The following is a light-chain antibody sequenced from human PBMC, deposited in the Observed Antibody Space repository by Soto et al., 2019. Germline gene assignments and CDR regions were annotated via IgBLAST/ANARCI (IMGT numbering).Light chain of an antibody. V-gene: IGKV3-15*01. Sequence: EIVITQSPATLSVSPGERATLSCRASQSVSTNLAWYQHKLGQAPRLLIYEASTRAADIPVRFSGSGSGRQFTLTISSLQSEDFAIYYCHQYNDGPGGTFGQGTKVDIK. CDR2: EAS. CDR1: QSVSTN. J-gene: IGKJ1*01. CDR3: HQYNDGPGGT.